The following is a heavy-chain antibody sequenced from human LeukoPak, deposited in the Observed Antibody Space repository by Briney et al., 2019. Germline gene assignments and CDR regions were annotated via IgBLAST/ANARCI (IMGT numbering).Heavy chain of an antibody. J-gene: IGHJ4*02. CDR1: GFTFSSYA. D-gene: IGHD1-26*01. Sequence: GGSLRLSCAASGFTFSSYAMSWVRQAPGKGLEWVPVISGSGSTTYSADSVKGRFTISRDNSKNTLYLQMNSLRAEDTAVYYCAKAYVGTYHFDYWGQGTLVTVSS. CDR3: AKAYVGTYHFDY. CDR2: ISGSGSTT. V-gene: IGHV3-23*01.